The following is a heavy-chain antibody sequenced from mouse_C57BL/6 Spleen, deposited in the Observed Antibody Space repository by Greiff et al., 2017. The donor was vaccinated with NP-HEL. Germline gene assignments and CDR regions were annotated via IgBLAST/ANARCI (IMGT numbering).Heavy chain of an antibody. CDR2: IDPNSGGT. J-gene: IGHJ3*01. V-gene: IGHV1-72*01. CDR1: GYTFTSYW. Sequence: QVQLKQPGAELVKPGASVKLSCKASGYTFTSYWMHWVKQRPGRGLEWIGRIDPNSGGTKYNEKFKSKATLTVDKPSSTAYMQLSSLTSEDSAVYYCARSGYYDYDAWFAYWGQGTLVTVSA. CDR3: ARSGYYDYDAWFAY. D-gene: IGHD2-4*01.